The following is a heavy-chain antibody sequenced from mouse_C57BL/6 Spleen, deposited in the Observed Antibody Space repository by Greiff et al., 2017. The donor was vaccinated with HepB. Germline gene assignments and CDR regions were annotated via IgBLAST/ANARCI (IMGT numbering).Heavy chain of an antibody. V-gene: IGHV1-52*01. CDR2: IDPSDSET. Sequence: VKLQQPGAELVRPGSSVKLSCKASGYTFTSYWMHWVKQRPIQGLEWIGNIDPSDSETHYNQKFKDKATLTVDKSSSTAYMQLSSLTSEDSAVYYCARGNYYGPSFDYWGQGTTLTVSS. CDR1: GYTFTSYW. J-gene: IGHJ2*01. D-gene: IGHD2-1*01. CDR3: ARGNYYGPSFDY.